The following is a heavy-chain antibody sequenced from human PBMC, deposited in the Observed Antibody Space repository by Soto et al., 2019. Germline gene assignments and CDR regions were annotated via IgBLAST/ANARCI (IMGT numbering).Heavy chain of an antibody. CDR2: ISGSGGST. J-gene: IGHJ4*02. CDR3: AKKGYSAPFDY. Sequence: PGGSLRLSCAASGFIFENFGMSWVRQAPGKGLEWVSAISGSGGSTYYADSVKGRFTISRDNSKNTLYLQMNSLRAEDTAVYYCAKKGYSAPFDYWGQGTLVTVSS. D-gene: IGHD3-22*01. CDR1: GFIFENFG. V-gene: IGHV3-23*01.